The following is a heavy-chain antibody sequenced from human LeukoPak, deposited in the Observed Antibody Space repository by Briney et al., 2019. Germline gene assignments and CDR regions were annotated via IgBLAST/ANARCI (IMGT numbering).Heavy chain of an antibody. CDR1: GGTFSSYA. V-gene: IGHV1-69*05. J-gene: IGHJ4*02. CDR3: AREKSDRDYYDSSGYYLDY. CDR2: IIPIFGTA. D-gene: IGHD3-22*01. Sequence: SVKVSCKASGGTFSSYAISWVRQAPGQGLEWMGGIIPIFGTANYAQKFQGRVTITTDESTSTAYMELSGLRSEDTAVYYCAREKSDRDYYDSSGYYLDYWGQGTLVTVSS.